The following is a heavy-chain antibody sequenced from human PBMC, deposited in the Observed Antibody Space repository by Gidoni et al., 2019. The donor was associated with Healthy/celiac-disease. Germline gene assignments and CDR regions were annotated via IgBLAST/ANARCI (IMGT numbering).Heavy chain of an antibody. CDR3: ARDSDYGDYPSYYFDY. D-gene: IGHD4-17*01. Sequence: QVQLVQSGAEVKKPGASVKVSCQASGYTFTSYYMHWVRQAPGQGLEWMGIINPSGGSTSYAQKFQGRVTMTRDTSTSTVYMELSSLRSEDTAVYYCARDSDYGDYPSYYFDYWGQGTLVTVSS. V-gene: IGHV1-46*01. CDR1: GYTFTSYY. CDR2: INPSGGST. J-gene: IGHJ4*02.